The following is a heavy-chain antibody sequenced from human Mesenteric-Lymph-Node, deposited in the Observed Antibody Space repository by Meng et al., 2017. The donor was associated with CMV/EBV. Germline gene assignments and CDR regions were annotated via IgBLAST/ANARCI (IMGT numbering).Heavy chain of an antibody. CDR2: INHSGST. Sequence: SETLSLTCTVSGGSVNSGRYYWSWIRQPPGKGLEWIGEINHSGSTNYNPSLKSRVTISVDTSKNQFSLKLSSVTAADTAVYYCARSQPTTYRGSFDYWGQGTLVTVSS. CDR3: ARSQPTTYRGSFDY. D-gene: IGHD1-26*01. CDR1: GGSVNSGRYY. V-gene: IGHV4-61*01. J-gene: IGHJ4*02.